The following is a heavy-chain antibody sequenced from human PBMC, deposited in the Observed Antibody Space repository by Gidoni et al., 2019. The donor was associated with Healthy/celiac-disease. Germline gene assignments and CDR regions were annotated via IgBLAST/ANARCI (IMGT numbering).Heavy chain of an antibody. J-gene: IGHJ4*02. CDR1: GFTFSSYS. D-gene: IGHD1-26*01. V-gene: IGHV3-48*02. Sequence: EVQLVESGGGLVQPGGSLRLSCAASGFTFSSYSMNWVRQAPGKGLEWVSYIISSSSTIYYADSVKGRFTISRYNAKNSLYLQMNSLRDDDTSVYYCARHGRWVDYWGQGTLVTVSS. CDR2: IISSSSTI. CDR3: ARHGRWVDY.